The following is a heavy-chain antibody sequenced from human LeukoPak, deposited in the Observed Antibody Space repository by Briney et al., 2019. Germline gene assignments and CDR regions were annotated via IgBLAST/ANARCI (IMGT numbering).Heavy chain of an antibody. V-gene: IGHV1-24*01. CDR3: ATGRGNWNYAGTFDY. D-gene: IGHD1-7*01. CDR1: GYTLTELS. J-gene: IGHJ4*02. Sequence: ASVKVSCKVSGYTLTELSMHWVRQAPGKGLEWMGGFDPEDGETIYAQKFQGRVTMTEDTSTDTAYMELSSLRSEDTAVYYCATGRGNWNYAGTFDYWGQGTLVTVPS. CDR2: FDPEDGET.